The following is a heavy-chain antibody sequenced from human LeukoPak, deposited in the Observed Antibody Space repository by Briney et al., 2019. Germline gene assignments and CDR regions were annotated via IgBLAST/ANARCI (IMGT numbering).Heavy chain of an antibody. D-gene: IGHD4-17*01. CDR1: GYTFTGYY. V-gene: IGHV1-2*02. Sequence: ASVKVSCKASGYTFTGYYMHWVRQAPGQGLEWMGWINPNSGGTNYAQKFQGRVTMTRDTSISTAYMELSRLRSDDTAVYYCASSEGTVTGEYYYYGMDVWGQGTTVTVSS. CDR3: ASSEGTVTGEYYYYGMDV. J-gene: IGHJ6*02. CDR2: INPNSGGT.